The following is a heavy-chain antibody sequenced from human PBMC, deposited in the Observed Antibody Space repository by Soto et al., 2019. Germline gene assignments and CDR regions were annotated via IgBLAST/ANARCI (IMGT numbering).Heavy chain of an antibody. D-gene: IGHD1-1*01. V-gene: IGHV3-48*01. CDR2: IRSSSSTI. CDR1: GFTFSTYP. Sequence: GGSLRLSCAASGFTFSTYPRNCVRQVPGKGLEWVSYIRSSSSTIYYADSVKGRFTISIDSAKNSLYLQMNSLRAEDTAVYYCARDQGNNWDLDYWGQGTLVTVSS. J-gene: IGHJ4*02. CDR3: ARDQGNNWDLDY.